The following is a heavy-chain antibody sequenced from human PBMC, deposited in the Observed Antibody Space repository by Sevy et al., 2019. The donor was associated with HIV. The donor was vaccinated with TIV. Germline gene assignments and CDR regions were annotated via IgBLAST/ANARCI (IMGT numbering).Heavy chain of an antibody. D-gene: IGHD2-15*01. Sequence: TLSLTCAVSDFSIRSGYYWAWIRQPPGMGLEWIGSVYQSGSTHYNPSLKSRVTISVDTSKTHFSLKLDSVTAADTAVYYCARQGYFYTDAFDIWGQGTMVTVSS. J-gene: IGHJ3*02. V-gene: IGHV4-38-2*01. CDR1: DFSIRSGYY. CDR3: ARQGYFYTDAFDI. CDR2: VYQSGST.